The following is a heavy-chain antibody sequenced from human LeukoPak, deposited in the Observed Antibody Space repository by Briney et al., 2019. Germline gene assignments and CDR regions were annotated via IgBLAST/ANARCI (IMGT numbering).Heavy chain of an antibody. CDR3: ARNLRYFDWFLEPPTLLHFDY. CDR2: INHSGST. V-gene: IGHV4-34*01. D-gene: IGHD3-9*01. CDR1: GGSFSGYY. Sequence: SETLSLTCAVYGGSFSGYYWSWIRQPPGKGLEWIGEINHSGSTNYNPSLKSRVTISVDTSKNQFSLKLSSVTAADTAVYYCARNLRYFDWFLEPPTLLHFDYWGQGTLVTVSS. J-gene: IGHJ4*02.